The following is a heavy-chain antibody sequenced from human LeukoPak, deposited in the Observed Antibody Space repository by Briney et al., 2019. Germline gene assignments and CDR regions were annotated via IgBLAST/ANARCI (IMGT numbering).Heavy chain of an antibody. CDR2: IDWDDDK. J-gene: IGHJ4*02. CDR3: ARTMGYSSRWFDY. CDR1: GGSISSYYW. Sequence: TLSLTCSVSGGSISSYYWSWIRQPPGKALEWLARIDWDDDKYYSTSLKTRLTISKDTSKNQVVLTMTNMDPVDTATYYCARTMGYSSRWFDYWGQGTLVTVSS. D-gene: IGHD6-13*01. V-gene: IGHV2-70*11.